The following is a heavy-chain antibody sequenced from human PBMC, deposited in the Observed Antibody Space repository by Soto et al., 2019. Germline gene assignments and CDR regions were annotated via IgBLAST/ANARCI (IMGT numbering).Heavy chain of an antibody. CDR1: GGTFSSYA. V-gene: IGHV1-69*13. D-gene: IGHD3-10*01. J-gene: IGHJ6*02. CDR3: TRGITLIRGVIPPGYYYGMDV. Sequence: SVKVSCKASGGTFSSYAISWVRQAPGQGLEWMGGFNPIFETANYAQKFQGRVTITADESTNTAYMELSSLRSEDTAVYYCTRGITLIRGVIPPGYYYGMDVWGQGTTVTVSS. CDR2: FNPIFETA.